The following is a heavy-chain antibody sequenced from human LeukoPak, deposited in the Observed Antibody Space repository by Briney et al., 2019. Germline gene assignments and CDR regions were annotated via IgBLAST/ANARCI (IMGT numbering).Heavy chain of an antibody. Sequence: PSETLSLTCTVSGGSISSSSYYWGWIRQPPGKGLEWIGSIYYNGSTYYNPSLKSRVTISVDRSKNQFSLKLSSVTAADTAVYYCARVFGYCSGGNCYGGYFDYWGQGTLVTVSS. D-gene: IGHD2-15*01. V-gene: IGHV4-39*07. J-gene: IGHJ4*02. CDR2: IYYNGST. CDR1: GGSISSSSYY. CDR3: ARVFGYCSGGNCYGGYFDY.